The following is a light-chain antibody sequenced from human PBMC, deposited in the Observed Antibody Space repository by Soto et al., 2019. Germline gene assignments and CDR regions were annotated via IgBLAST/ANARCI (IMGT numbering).Light chain of an antibody. Sequence: QSALTQPPSASGTPGQRVTISCSGSRSNIGSNTINWYQQHPGTAPKLLTYSNNQRPSGVPDRFSGSKSGTSASLAISGLQSEDEADYYCAAWDDSLNGFYVFGTGTKVTVL. CDR1: RSNIGSNT. CDR3: AAWDDSLNGFYV. J-gene: IGLJ1*01. CDR2: SNN. V-gene: IGLV1-44*01.